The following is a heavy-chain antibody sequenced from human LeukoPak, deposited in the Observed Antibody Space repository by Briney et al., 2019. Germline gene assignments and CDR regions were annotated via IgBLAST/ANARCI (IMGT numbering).Heavy chain of an antibody. CDR1: GGSISNYW. J-gene: IGHJ4*02. D-gene: IGHD6-13*01. CDR2: VFDSGST. V-gene: IGHV4-59*01. Sequence: SETLSLTCTVSGGSISNYWWSWIRQPPGKGLEWIGYVFDSGSTNYNPSLKSRVTISVDTSKKQYSLKVSSVTAADTAVYYCARGYSSSWNYLVYWGQGTLVTVSS. CDR3: ARGYSSSWNYLVY.